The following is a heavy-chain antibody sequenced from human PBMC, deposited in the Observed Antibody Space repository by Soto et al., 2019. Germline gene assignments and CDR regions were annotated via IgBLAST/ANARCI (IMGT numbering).Heavy chain of an antibody. CDR2: IDGSGGIT. V-gene: IGHV3-23*01. CDR1: GFTFGTTD. Sequence: QLLQSGGGLVQPGGSLTLSCAASGFTFGTTDMSWVRQAPGEGLEWVSTIDGSGGITYYADSVKGRFTISRDNSRNTVYLQMNSLRGDDTALYYWAKNSGWFNTWGQGALVTVSS. D-gene: IGHD3-10*01. J-gene: IGHJ5*02. CDR3: AKNSGWFNT.